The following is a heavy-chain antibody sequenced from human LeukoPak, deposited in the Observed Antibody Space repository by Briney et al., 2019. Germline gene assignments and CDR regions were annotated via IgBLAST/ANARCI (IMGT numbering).Heavy chain of an antibody. D-gene: IGHD3-16*01. CDR2: IRYDGSNK. Sequence: GGSLRLSCAASGFTFSNYGMHWVRQAPGKGLEWVAFIRYDGSNKYYADSVKGRFTISRDNARNSLYLQMNSLRAEDTALYYCAKASVITFAGLTPYCFDYWGQGALVTVSS. CDR1: GFTFSNYG. V-gene: IGHV3-30*02. J-gene: IGHJ4*02. CDR3: AKASVITFAGLTPYCFDY.